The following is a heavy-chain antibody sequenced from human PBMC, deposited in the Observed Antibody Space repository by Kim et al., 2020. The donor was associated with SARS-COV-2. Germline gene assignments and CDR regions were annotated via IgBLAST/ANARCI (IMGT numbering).Heavy chain of an antibody. D-gene: IGHD6-13*01. V-gene: IGHV3-23*01. CDR3: AKDLLSPGMATADTLAFDI. J-gene: IGHJ3*02. CDR2: ISDSGRFT. Sequence: GGSLRLSCAASGFSFSSYAMNWVRQAPGKGLEWVSAISDSGRFTFYADSVKGRFTVPRDSSNNTLYLSMNSLRADDTAVYYCAKDLLSPGMATADTLAFDIWGQGTKVTVSS. CDR1: GFSFSSYA.